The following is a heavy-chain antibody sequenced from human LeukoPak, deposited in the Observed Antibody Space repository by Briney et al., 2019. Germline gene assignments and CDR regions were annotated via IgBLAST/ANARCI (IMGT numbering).Heavy chain of an antibody. CDR2: ISSVNSNT. D-gene: IGHD3-22*01. J-gene: IGHJ3*02. V-gene: IGHV3-48*03. CDR3: ARIITYFYDGTGSVRSFDI. Sequence: PGGSLRLSCAASGFTFSSYEMNWVRQAPGKGLEWVSYISSVNSNTDYADSVKGRFTISRDNAKNSLSLQMNSLRVEDTAVYHCARIITYFYDGTGSVRSFDIWGQGTMVTVSS. CDR1: GFTFSSYE.